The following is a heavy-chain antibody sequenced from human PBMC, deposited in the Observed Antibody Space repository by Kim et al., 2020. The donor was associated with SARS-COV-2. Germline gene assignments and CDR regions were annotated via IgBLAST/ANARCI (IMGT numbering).Heavy chain of an antibody. CDR2: TYYRSKWYN. J-gene: IGHJ6*02. Sequence: SQTLSLTCAISGDSVSSNSAAWNWIRQSPSRGLEWLGRTYYRSKWYNDYAVSVKSRITINTDTSKNQFSLQLNSVTPEDTAVYYCARGGGATQYYYYGMDVWGQGTTVTVSS. D-gene: IGHD1-26*01. CDR1: GDSVSSNSAA. V-gene: IGHV6-1*01. CDR3: ARGGGATQYYYYGMDV.